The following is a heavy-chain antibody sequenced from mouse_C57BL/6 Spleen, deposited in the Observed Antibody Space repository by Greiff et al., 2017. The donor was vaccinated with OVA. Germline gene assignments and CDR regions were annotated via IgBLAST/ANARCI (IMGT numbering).Heavy chain of an antibody. V-gene: IGHV1-62-2*01. D-gene: IGHD1-1*01. CDR3: ASHENEGLRYAWFAY. CDR2: FYPGSGSI. Sequence: QVQLKESGAELVKPGASVKLSCKASGYTFTEYTIHWVKQRPGQGLEWIGWFYPGSGSIKYNEKFKDKATLTADKSSSTVYMELSRLTSEDSAVYFCASHENEGLRYAWFAYWGQGTLVTVSA. J-gene: IGHJ3*01. CDR1: GYTFTEYT.